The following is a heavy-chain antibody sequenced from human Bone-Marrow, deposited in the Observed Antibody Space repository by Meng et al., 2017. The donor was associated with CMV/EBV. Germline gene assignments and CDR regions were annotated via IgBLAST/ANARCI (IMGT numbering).Heavy chain of an antibody. J-gene: IGHJ4*02. Sequence: ASVLPFRRYRLNRARRAPGTGLAWSSSIRSHSRYIFYADSMKGRFTNSRDHAKNSLYLQMNSLRADDTAIYYCARVYCSRGSCSFDYWGQGSLVTVSS. CDR3: ARVYCSRGSCSFDY. V-gene: IGHV3-21*01. CDR2: IRSHSRYI. CDR1: VLPFRRYR. D-gene: IGHD2-15*01.